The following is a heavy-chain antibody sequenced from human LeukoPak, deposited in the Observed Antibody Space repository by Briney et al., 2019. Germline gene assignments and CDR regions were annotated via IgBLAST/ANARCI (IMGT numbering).Heavy chain of an antibody. CDR3: ARVRCSSTSCYPHDAFDI. J-gene: IGHJ3*02. CDR1: DGSISSYY. Sequence: PSETLSLTCTVSDGSISSYYWSWIRQPAGKGLEWIGRIYTSGSTNYNPSLKSRVTMSVDTSKNQFSLKLSSVTAADTAVYYCARVRCSSTSCYPHDAFDIWGQGTMVTVSS. D-gene: IGHD2-2*01. V-gene: IGHV4-4*07. CDR2: IYTSGST.